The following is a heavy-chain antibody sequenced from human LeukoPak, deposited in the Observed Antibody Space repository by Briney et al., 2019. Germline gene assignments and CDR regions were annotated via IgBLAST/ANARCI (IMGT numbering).Heavy chain of an antibody. J-gene: IGHJ6*02. V-gene: IGHV1-46*01. D-gene: IGHD3-22*01. Sequence: ASVKVSCKASGYTFISYYMHWVRQAPGQGLEWMGIINPSGGSTGYAQKFQGRVTMTRDTSTSTVYMDLSSLRSEDTAVYYCARGANYYDSSGYHRPSYGMDVWGQGTTVTVSS. CDR1: GYTFISYY. CDR2: INPSGGST. CDR3: ARGANYYDSSGYHRPSYGMDV.